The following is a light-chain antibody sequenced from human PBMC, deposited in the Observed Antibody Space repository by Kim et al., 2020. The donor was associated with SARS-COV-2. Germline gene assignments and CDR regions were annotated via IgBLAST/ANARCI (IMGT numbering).Light chain of an antibody. V-gene: IGLV3-21*04. J-gene: IGLJ3*02. CDR1: NIGSKS. Sequence: SSELTQPPSLSVAPGKTARITCGGDNIGSKSVHWYQQKPGQAPVVVIFYDTGRPSGVPERFSGSNSGDTATLTISWVEAGDEADYYCQVWDRSTNRVFGGGTQLTVL. CDR3: QVWDRSTNRV. CDR2: YDT.